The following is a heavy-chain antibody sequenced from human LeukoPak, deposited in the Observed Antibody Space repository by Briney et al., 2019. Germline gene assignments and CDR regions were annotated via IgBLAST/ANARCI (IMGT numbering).Heavy chain of an antibody. D-gene: IGHD6-13*01. Sequence: SETLSLTCTVSGGSISSSSYYWGWIRQPPGKGLEWIGYIYYSGSTNYNPSLKSRVTISVDTSKNQFSLKLSPVTAADTAVYYCARSPLYSSSWYWFDPWGQGTLVTVSS. V-gene: IGHV4-61*05. CDR3: ARSPLYSSSWYWFDP. CDR1: GGSISSSSYY. J-gene: IGHJ5*02. CDR2: IYYSGST.